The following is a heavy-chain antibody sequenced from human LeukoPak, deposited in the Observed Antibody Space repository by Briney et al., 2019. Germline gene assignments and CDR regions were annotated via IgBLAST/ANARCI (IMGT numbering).Heavy chain of an antibody. CDR1: GGSISSSSYY. V-gene: IGHV4-39*07. Sequence: SETLSLTCTVSGGSISSSSYYWGWIRQPPGKGLEWIGSIYYSGSTYYNPSLKSRVTISVDTSKNQFSLKLSSVTAADTAVYYCASPMSGSYYYWFDYWGQGTLVTVSS. CDR2: IYYSGST. D-gene: IGHD1-26*01. J-gene: IGHJ4*02. CDR3: ASPMSGSYYYWFDY.